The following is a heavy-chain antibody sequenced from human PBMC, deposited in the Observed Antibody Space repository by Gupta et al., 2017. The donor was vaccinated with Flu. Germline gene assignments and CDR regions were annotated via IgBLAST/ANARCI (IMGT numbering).Heavy chain of an antibody. V-gene: IGHV3-30*03. D-gene: IGHD2-8*01. J-gene: IGHJ5*02. CDR1: GLTFRSFG. CDR3: ARRYGTTLWDFDP. CDR2: LSYDGSKT. Sequence: QVQLVESGGGVVQPGRSLRLSCAASGLTFRSFGLHWVRQAPGKGLEWVAVLSYDGSKTYYADSVKGRFTISRDNSKDTLYLQMNSLKTEDTAVYYCARRYGTTLWDFDPWGQGTLVTVSS.